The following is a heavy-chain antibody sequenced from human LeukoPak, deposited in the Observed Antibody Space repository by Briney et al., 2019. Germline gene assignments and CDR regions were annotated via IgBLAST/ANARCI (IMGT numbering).Heavy chain of an antibody. CDR3: ATGGGLGLGENWFDP. J-gene: IGHJ5*02. D-gene: IGHD3/OR15-3a*01. Sequence: SVKVSCKTSGFDFVTSVIHWVRQARGQRLEWIGEIIVGSGNTKYGEKFQERATISRDMSTSTVYVELTSLRSGDTAVYYCATGGGLGLGENWFDPWGQGTLVTVSS. V-gene: IGHV1-58*02. CDR1: GFDFVTSV. CDR2: IIVGSGNT.